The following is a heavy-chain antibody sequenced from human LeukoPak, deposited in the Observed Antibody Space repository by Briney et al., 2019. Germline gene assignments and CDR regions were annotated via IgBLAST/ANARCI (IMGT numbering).Heavy chain of an antibody. CDR3: TRPEGYGSNGICYIFYDY. J-gene: IGHJ4*02. CDR1: GGTITGTSYY. CDR2: IYYSGST. Sequence: SESLSPTCTVSGGTITGTSYYWGWIRQPPGKGLEWIGSIYYSGSTYYNPSLKSRVTISVDTSKNHFSLKLSSVTAADTAVYYCTRPEGYGSNGICYIFYDYWGQGTLVTVSS. V-gene: IGHV4-39*02. D-gene: IGHD2-8*01.